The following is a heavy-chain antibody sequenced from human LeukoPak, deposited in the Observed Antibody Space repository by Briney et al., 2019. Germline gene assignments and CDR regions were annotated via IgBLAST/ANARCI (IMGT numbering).Heavy chain of an antibody. J-gene: IGHJ3*01. CDR2: ISGYTGDT. Sequence: GASVKVSCKTSGYTFTNFDIYWVRQAPGQGLECMGWISGYTGDTKYAQIFQGRFTVTTDTSTSTAYMELRSLTYDDTAVYYCARARYCGDGGCRGGSAFDVWGQGTMVTVSS. CDR1: GYTFTNFD. V-gene: IGHV1-18*01. D-gene: IGHD2-15*01. CDR3: ARARYCGDGGCRGGSAFDV.